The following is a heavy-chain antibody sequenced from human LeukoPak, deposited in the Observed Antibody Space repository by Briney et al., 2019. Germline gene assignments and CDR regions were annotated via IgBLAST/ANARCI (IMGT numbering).Heavy chain of an antibody. CDR2: IIPIFGTA. J-gene: IGHJ6*04. CDR1: GGTFSSYA. CDR3: ARRSYAYYYGMDV. Sequence: SVKVSCKASGGTFSSYAISWVRQAPGQGLEWMGGIIPIFGTANYAQKFQGRVTITADESTGTAYMELSSLRSEDTAVYYCARRSYAYYYGMDVWGKGTTVTVSS. D-gene: IGHD5-18*01. V-gene: IGHV1-69*13.